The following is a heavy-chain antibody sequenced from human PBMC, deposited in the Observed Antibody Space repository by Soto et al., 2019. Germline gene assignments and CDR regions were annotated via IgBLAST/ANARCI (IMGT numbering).Heavy chain of an antibody. CDR3: AKDFFCGPVDTAMVGAFDT. CDR1: GFTFSSYA. Sequence: GGSLRLSCAASGFTFSSYAMNWVRRAPGKGLEWVSAIWGSGGSTYYADSVKGRFTISRDNSKNTLYLQMNSLRAEDTAVYYCAKDFFCGPVDTAMVGAFDTWGQGTMVTVSS. CDR2: IWGSGGST. D-gene: IGHD5-18*01. V-gene: IGHV3-23*01. J-gene: IGHJ3*02.